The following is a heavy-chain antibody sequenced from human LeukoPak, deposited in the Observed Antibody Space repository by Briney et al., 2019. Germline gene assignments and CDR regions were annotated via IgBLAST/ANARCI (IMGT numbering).Heavy chain of an antibody. CDR3: ARDPVGATRSYYFDY. CDR2: IDTAGDT. Sequence: AGGSLRLSCEGSGFTFRSYNMYWVRQATGKGLEWVSAIDTAGDTKYLGSVKGRFTISRENAKNSLYLQMNSLRAGDTAVYYCARDPVGATRSYYFDYWGQGTLVTVSS. D-gene: IGHD1-26*01. J-gene: IGHJ4*02. CDR1: GFTFRSYN. V-gene: IGHV3-13*01.